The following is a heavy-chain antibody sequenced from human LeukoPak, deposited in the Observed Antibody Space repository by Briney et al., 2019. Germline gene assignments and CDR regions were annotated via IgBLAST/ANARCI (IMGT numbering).Heavy chain of an antibody. CDR3: ARGRSFGVVIGYYYYMDV. CDR1: GYTFTSYY. CDR2: MNPNSGNT. Sequence: ASVKVSCKASGYTFTSYYINWGRQATGQGIEWMGWMNPNSGNTGYAQKFQGRVTITRNTSISTAYMELSSLRSEDTAVYYCARGRSFGVVIGYYYYMDVWGKGTTVTVSS. V-gene: IGHV1-8*03. J-gene: IGHJ6*03. D-gene: IGHD3-3*01.